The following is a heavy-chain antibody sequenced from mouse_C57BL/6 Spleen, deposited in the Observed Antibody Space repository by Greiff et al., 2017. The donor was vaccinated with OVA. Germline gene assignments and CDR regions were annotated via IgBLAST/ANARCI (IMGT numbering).Heavy chain of an antibody. V-gene: IGHV1-26*01. CDR1: GYTFTDYY. D-gene: IGHD1-1*01. Sequence: EVQLQQSGPELVKPGASVKISCKASGYTFTDYYMNWVKQSHGKSLEWIGDINPNNGGTSYNQKFKGKATLTVDKSSSTAYMELRSLTSEDSAVYYCARKGSYYYGSREVYYAMDYWGQGTSVTVSS. CDR3: ARKGSYYYGSREVYYAMDY. J-gene: IGHJ4*01. CDR2: INPNNGGT.